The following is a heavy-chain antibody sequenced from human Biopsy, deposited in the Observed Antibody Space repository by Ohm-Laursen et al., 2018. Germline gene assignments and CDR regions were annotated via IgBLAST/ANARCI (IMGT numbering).Heavy chain of an antibody. CDR3: ARNTGWYRDLYYFDY. Sequence: GASVKVSCKASGYSFTSYYMHWVRQAPGQGLEWMGMINPSGSNTSYPQIFQGRVTMTRDTSKSTVYMELSSLRSADTAVYFCARNTGWYRDLYYFDYWGQGTLVTVSS. V-gene: IGHV1-46*01. J-gene: IGHJ4*02. CDR1: GYSFTSYY. D-gene: IGHD6-19*01. CDR2: INPSGSNT.